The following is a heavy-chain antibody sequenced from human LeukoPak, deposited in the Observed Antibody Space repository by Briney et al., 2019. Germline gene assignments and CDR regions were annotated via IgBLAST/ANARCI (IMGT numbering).Heavy chain of an antibody. CDR3: ARGPKHSEPKRGYSGYDYYFDY. J-gene: IGHJ4*02. CDR2: ISPDGNIE. Sequence: PGRSLRLSCAASGFTFTTFGIHWVRQAPGKGLEWVAAISPDGNIEYYTDSVKGRFTISRDNSKNMIYLQMNSLRSEDTAVYYCARGPKHSEPKRGYSGYDYYFDYWGQGTLVTVSS. D-gene: IGHD5-12*01. V-gene: IGHV3-30*03. CDR1: GFTFTTFG.